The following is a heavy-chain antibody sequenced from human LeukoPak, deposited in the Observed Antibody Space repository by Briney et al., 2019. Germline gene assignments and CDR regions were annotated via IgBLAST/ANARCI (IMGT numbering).Heavy chain of an antibody. CDR2: IIPIFGTA. Sequence: SVKVSCKASGYTFTSYGISWVRQAPGQGLEWMGGIIPIFGTANYAQKFQGRVTITADKSTSTAYMELSSLRSEDTAVYYCARTDEYSSGWYGQDSRYWGQGTLVTVSS. J-gene: IGHJ4*02. CDR1: GYTFTSYG. D-gene: IGHD6-19*01. CDR3: ARTDEYSSGWYGQDSRY. V-gene: IGHV1-69*06.